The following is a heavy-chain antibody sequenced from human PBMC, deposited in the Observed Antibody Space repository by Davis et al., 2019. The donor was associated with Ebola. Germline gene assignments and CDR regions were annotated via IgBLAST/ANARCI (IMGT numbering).Heavy chain of an antibody. D-gene: IGHD4-17*01. CDR2: ISARGST. V-gene: IGHV4-4*07. CDR1: GGAIITYY. J-gene: IGHJ4*02. Sequence: PSETLSLTCTVSGGAIITYYWSWIRQPAGKGLEWIGRISARGSTNYNPSLKSRVTMSVDVSKNQFSLKLNSVTAADTAVYYCARTHGDWYFDYWGQGTQVTVSS. CDR3: ARTHGDWYFDY.